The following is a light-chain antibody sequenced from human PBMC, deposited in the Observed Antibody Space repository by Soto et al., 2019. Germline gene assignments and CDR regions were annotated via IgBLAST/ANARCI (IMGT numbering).Light chain of an antibody. J-gene: IGKJ4*01. Sequence: DIQMTQSPSSLSASVGDRVTITCQASQDIDHYLNWYQQKPGKAPRLLIYDSSTLQTGVPSRFSGSGSGTDFTFSISSLQPEDIATYYCQQSHNLPLSFGGGTKVQI. CDR2: DSS. CDR3: QQSHNLPLS. V-gene: IGKV1-33*01. CDR1: QDIDHY.